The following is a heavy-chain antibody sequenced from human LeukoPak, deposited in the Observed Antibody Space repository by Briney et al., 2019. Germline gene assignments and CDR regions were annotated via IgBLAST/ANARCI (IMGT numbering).Heavy chain of an antibody. J-gene: IGHJ4*02. V-gene: IGHV3-48*01. CDR2: ISSSSSTM. Sequence: GGSLRLSCAASGFTFSSYSMSWVRQAPGKGLEWVSYISSSSSTMYYADSVKGRFTISRDNAKNSLYLQMYSLRAEDTAVYYCATGTILDFWGQGTLVTVSS. D-gene: IGHD3-3*01. CDR1: GFTFSSYS. CDR3: ATGTILDF.